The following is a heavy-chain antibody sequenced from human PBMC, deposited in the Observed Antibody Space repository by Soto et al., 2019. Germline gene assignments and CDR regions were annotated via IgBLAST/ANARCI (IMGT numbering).Heavy chain of an antibody. D-gene: IGHD3-10*01. CDR1: GGSISSGGYS. CDR3: ARGSYGAGSDY. J-gene: IGHJ4*02. V-gene: IGHV4-30-2*01. Sequence: QLQLQESGSGLVKPSQTLSLTCAVSGGSISSGGYSWSWMRQPPGKGLEWIGYVFHSGSTYYSPSLKSRVTISIDGSKNQFSLKLTSVTAADTAVYYCARGSYGAGSDYWGQGILVTVSS. CDR2: VFHSGST.